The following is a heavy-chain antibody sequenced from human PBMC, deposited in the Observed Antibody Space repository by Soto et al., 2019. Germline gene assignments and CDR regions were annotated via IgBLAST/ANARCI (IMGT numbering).Heavy chain of an antibody. Sequence: GGSLRLSCAASGFSFSEYAIYWVRQAPGKGLEWVSRISSGVGGSTNYADSVKGRFTISRDNSKNTVFLQMNSLRVEDTAIYYCARSFRILRPTTPLDYWGQGALVTVSS. CDR2: ISSGVGGST. CDR3: ARSFRILRPTTPLDY. J-gene: IGHJ4*02. D-gene: IGHD2-15*01. V-gene: IGHV3-23*01. CDR1: GFSFSEYA.